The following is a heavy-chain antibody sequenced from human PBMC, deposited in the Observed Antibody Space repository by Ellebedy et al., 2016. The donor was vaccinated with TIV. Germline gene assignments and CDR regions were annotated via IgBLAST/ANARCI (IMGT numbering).Heavy chain of an antibody. D-gene: IGHD6-6*01. Sequence: GGSLRLSXAASGFTFSDYYMSWIRQAPGKGLEWVSYISSSGSTIYYADSVKGRFTISRDNAKNSLYLQMNSLRAEDTAVYYCAREVEYSSSSSLYYYYGMDVWGQGTTVTVSS. J-gene: IGHJ6*02. CDR3: AREVEYSSSSSLYYYYGMDV. CDR1: GFTFSDYY. V-gene: IGHV3-11*01. CDR2: ISSSGSTI.